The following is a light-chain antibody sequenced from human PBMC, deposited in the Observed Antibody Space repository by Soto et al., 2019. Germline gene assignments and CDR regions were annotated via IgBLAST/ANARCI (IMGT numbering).Light chain of an antibody. Sequence: DIQMTQSPSSLSASVGDRVTITCRASQTVGDHLNWYQQKPGTAPKLLFSRASRLQSGVPSRFTGSGVATDFTLTISSLQPEDFATYYCHQTFLSPPTFGQGTKV. J-gene: IGKJ1*01. V-gene: IGKV1-39*01. CDR3: HQTFLSPPT. CDR1: QTVGDH. CDR2: RAS.